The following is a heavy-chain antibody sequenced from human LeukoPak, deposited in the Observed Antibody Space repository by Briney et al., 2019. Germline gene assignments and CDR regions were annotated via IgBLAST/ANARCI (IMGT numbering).Heavy chain of an antibody. CDR1: GFTFSSYA. Sequence: PGGSLRLSCAASGFTFSSYAMSWVRQAPGKGLEWVSAISGSGGSTYYADSVKGRFTISRDNSKNTLYLQMNSLRAEDTAVYYCAKDVADSSGPNDAFDIWGQGTMVTVSS. CDR3: AKDVADSSGPNDAFDI. V-gene: IGHV3-23*01. J-gene: IGHJ3*02. D-gene: IGHD3-22*01. CDR2: ISGSGGST.